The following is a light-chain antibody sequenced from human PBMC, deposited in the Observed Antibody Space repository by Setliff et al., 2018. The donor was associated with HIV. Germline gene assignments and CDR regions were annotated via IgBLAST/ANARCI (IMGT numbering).Light chain of an antibody. J-gene: IGKJ5*01. CDR3: QQFDGSPAIT. V-gene: IGKV3-20*01. CDR2: GVS. Sequence: EIVLTQSPGTLSLSPGERATLSCRASQSVANSYLAWYQQKPGQAPRLLMYGVSTRATGIPDRFSGSGSGTDFTLTISRLEPEDFAVYYCQQFDGSPAITFGQGTRLEIK. CDR1: QSVANSY.